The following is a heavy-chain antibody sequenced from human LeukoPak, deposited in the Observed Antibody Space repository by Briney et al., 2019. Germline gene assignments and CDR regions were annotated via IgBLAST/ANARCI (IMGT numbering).Heavy chain of an antibody. V-gene: IGHV4-39*07. CDR3: ARGPAAGLFQH. CDR2: IYYGGST. Sequence: SETLSLTCTVSGGSISSYYWGWIRQPPWKGLEWIGSIYYGGSTYYNPSLKSRVTTSVDTSKNQFSLKLSSVTAADTAVYYYARGPAAGLFQHWGQGTLVTVSS. D-gene: IGHD6-13*01. J-gene: IGHJ1*01. CDR1: GGSISSYY.